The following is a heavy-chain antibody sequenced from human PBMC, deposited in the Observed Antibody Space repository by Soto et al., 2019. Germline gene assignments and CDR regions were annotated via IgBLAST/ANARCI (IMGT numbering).Heavy chain of an antibody. CDR3: AHSASSGWYRLIDY. CDR2: IYWDDDK. Sequence: QITLKESGPTLVKPTQTLTLTCTFSGFSLSTSGVGVGWIRQPPGTALEWLALIYWDDDKRYSPSLKSRLTITKDTSKNQVVLTTTNMDPVDTATYYCAHSASSGWYRLIDYWGQGTLVTVSS. J-gene: IGHJ4*02. V-gene: IGHV2-5*02. CDR1: GFSLSTSGVG. D-gene: IGHD6-19*01.